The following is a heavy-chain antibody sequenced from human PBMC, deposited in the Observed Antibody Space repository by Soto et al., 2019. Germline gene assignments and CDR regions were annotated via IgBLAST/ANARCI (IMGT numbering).Heavy chain of an antibody. CDR1: GGSFSGYY. Sequence: SETLSLTCAVYGGSFSGYYWSWIRQPPGKGLEWIGEINHSGSTNYNPSLKSRVTIPVDTSKNQFSLKLSSVTAADTAVYYCARGYHDFWSGYFHFDNWGQGPLVTLSS. CDR3: ARGYHDFWSGYFHFDN. D-gene: IGHD3-3*01. V-gene: IGHV4-34*01. J-gene: IGHJ4*02. CDR2: INHSGST.